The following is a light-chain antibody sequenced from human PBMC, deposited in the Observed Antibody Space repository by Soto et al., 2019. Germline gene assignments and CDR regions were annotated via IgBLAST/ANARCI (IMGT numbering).Light chain of an antibody. Sequence: EIVLTRSPGTLSLSPGERATLSCRASQSVSSSYLAWYQQKPGQAPRLLIYGASSRATGIPDRFSGSGSGTDFTLTISRLEPEDFAVYYCQQYGSSPPYTFGQGTKV. J-gene: IGKJ2*01. CDR3: QQYGSSPPYT. CDR1: QSVSSSY. V-gene: IGKV3-20*01. CDR2: GAS.